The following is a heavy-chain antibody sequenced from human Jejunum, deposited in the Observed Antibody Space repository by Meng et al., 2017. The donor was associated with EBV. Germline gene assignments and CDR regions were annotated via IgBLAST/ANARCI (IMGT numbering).Heavy chain of an antibody. CDR2: ISAGSGDT. Sequence: QVPLVQSGVEVKKPGASLKVSCKASGYTLTNYALHWVRQAPGQGLEWMGYISAGSGDTKNSQKFQGRVTFTRDTSASTVYMELSSLRSEDTAMYYCARGSSWNRGDYWGQGTLVTVSS. V-gene: IGHV1-3*01. CDR3: ARGSSWNRGDY. CDR1: GYTLTNYA. J-gene: IGHJ4*02. D-gene: IGHD6-13*01.